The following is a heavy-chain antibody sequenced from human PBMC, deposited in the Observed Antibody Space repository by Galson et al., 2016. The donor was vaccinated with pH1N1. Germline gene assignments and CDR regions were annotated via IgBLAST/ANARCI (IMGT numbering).Heavy chain of an antibody. CDR2: IYWDDDK. Sequence: PALVKPTQTLTLTCTFSGFSLRTSGVGVGWIRQPPGKALEWLALIYWDDDKRCGPSLKSRLTITKDTSKNQVVLIMTNMDPVDTAAYYCPHTGFGEFLGYFDYWGQGTLVTVSS. CDR1: GFSLRTSGVG. CDR3: PHTGFGEFLGYFDY. D-gene: IGHD3-10*01. V-gene: IGHV2-5*05. J-gene: IGHJ4*02.